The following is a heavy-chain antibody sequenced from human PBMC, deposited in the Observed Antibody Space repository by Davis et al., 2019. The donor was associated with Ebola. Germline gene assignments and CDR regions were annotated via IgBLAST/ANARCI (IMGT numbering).Heavy chain of an antibody. Sequence: GGSLRLSCAASGFTFSSYSMNWVRQAPGKGLEWVSSISSSSSYIYYADSVKGRFTISRDNAKNSLYLQMNSLRAEDTAVYYCARVLTYYDILSVNYFDYWGQGTLVTVSS. CDR1: GFTFSSYS. V-gene: IGHV3-21*01. CDR3: ARVLTYYDILSVNYFDY. J-gene: IGHJ4*02. D-gene: IGHD3-9*01. CDR2: ISSSSSYI.